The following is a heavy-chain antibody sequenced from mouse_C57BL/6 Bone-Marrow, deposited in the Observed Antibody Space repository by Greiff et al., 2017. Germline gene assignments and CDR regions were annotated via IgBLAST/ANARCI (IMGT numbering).Heavy chain of an antibody. CDR2: IYPGSGNT. J-gene: IGHJ4*01. CDR1: GYTFTDYY. Sequence: VHLVESGAELVRPGASVKLSCKASGYTFTDYYINWVKQRPGQGLEWIARIYPGSGNTYYNEKFKGKATLTAEKSSSTAYMQLSSLTSEDSAVYVCARWASMDYWGQGTSVTVSS. CDR3: ARWASMDY. V-gene: IGHV1-76*01.